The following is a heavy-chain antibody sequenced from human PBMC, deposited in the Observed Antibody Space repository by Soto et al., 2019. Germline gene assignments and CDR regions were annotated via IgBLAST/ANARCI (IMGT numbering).Heavy chain of an antibody. V-gene: IGHV4-61*08. CDR3: ARVKRSTSRLDP. Sequence: SETLSLTCSVSGDSVSSGAYYWSWIRQPPGRGLEWIGYVYYSGSTSYNPSLETGVTISVDTSKNQFSLKLTSVTPADTAIYYCARVKRSTSRLDPWGQGTLVTVSS. D-gene: IGHD1-26*01. CDR1: GDSVSSGAYY. J-gene: IGHJ5*02. CDR2: VYYSGST.